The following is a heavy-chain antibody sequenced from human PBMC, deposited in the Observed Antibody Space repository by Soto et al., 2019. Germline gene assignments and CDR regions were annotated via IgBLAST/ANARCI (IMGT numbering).Heavy chain of an antibody. CDR2: IYYSGST. D-gene: IGHD2-15*01. J-gene: IGHJ3*02. CDR3: ARYCSGGSCYPRSDDAFDT. Sequence: SETLSLTCTVSGGSISSGGYYWSWIRQHPGKGLEWIGYIYYSGSTYYNPSLKSRVTISVDTSKNQFSLKLSSVTAADTAVYYCARYCSGGSCYPRSDDAFDTWGQGTMVTVS. CDR1: GGSISSGGYY. V-gene: IGHV4-31*03.